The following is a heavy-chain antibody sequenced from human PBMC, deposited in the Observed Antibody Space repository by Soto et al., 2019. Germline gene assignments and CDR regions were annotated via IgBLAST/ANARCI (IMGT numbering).Heavy chain of an antibody. CDR2: IRSKAYGGTT. V-gene: IGHV3-49*03. D-gene: IGHD6-13*01. CDR3: TRETRIAAAGIDYYYGMDV. CDR1: GFTFGDYA. Sequence: GSMRLSSTASGFTFGDYAMSWFRQAPGKGLEWVGFIRSKAYGGTTEYAASVKGRFTISRDDSKSIAYLQMNSLKTEDTAVYYCTRETRIAAAGIDYYYGMDVWGQGTTVTVS. J-gene: IGHJ6*02.